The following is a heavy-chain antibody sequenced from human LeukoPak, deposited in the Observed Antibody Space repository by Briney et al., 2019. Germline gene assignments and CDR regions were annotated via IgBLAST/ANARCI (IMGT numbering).Heavy chain of an antibody. CDR1: GFTVSSNY. CDR3: ARTVTTKAFDI. J-gene: IGHJ3*02. V-gene: IGHV3-66*02. CDR2: IYSGGST. D-gene: IGHD4-11*01. Sequence: GGSLRLSCAASGFTVSSNYMSWVRQAPGKGLEWVSVIYSGGSTYYADSVKGRFTISRDNSKNTLYLQMNSLRAEDTAVYYCARTVTTKAFDIWGQVTMVTVSS.